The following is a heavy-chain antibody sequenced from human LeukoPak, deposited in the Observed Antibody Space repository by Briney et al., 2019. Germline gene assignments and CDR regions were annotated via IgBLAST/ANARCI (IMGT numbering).Heavy chain of an antibody. CDR2: IWYDGSNK. Sequence: HPGGSLRLSCAASGFTFSSYGMHWVRQAPGKGLEWVAVIWYDGSNKYYADSVKGRFTISRDNAKNSLYLQMNSLRAEDTAVYYCARASDMVRGVIKTYYFDYWGQGTLVTVSS. D-gene: IGHD3-10*01. V-gene: IGHV3-33*01. CDR3: ARASDMVRGVIKTYYFDY. CDR1: GFTFSSYG. J-gene: IGHJ4*02.